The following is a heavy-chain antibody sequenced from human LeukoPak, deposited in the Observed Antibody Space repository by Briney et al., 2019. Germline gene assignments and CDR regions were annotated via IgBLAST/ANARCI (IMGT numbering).Heavy chain of an antibody. CDR2: ISYAGTNK. V-gene: IGHV3-30-3*01. CDR3: ARGGYYYDTTGSPGDY. D-gene: IGHD3-22*01. CDR1: GFTLTNYA. Sequence: PGGSLRLSCVVSGFTLTNYALHWVRQAPGKGLEWVAVISYAGTNKYYADSVKGRFTISRDISKNTVYLHTDSLRDGDTAVYFCARGGYYYDTTGSPGDYWGQGTLVTVSS. J-gene: IGHJ4*02.